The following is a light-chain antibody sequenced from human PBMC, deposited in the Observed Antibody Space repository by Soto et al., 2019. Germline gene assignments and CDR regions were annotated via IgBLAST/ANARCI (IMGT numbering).Light chain of an antibody. J-gene: IGKJ1*01. CDR3: QQYGSSPPWT. CDR2: GAS. Sequence: EIVLTQSPGTLSLSPGERATLSCRASQSVSSSYLAWYQQKPGQAPRLLIYGASSRATGIPDRFRGSGSGTDFPLTISRLEPEDFAVDYCQQYGSSPPWTFGQGTKVEIK. V-gene: IGKV3-20*01. CDR1: QSVSSSY.